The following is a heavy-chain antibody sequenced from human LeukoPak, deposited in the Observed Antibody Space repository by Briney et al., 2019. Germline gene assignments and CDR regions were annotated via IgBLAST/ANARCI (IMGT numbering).Heavy chain of an antibody. CDR3: ARRRATYYYDGSGYYGGAIDY. V-gene: IGHV4-39*01. CDR2: INYSWIT. J-gene: IGHJ4*02. CDR1: GVSISSSSYY. D-gene: IGHD3-22*01. Sequence: SETLSLTCTVSGVSISSSSYYWGWHPQPPGKGLEWFRNINYSWITYYSPSIKSRLTIAVGTSKYQFSLKLSSVTASDTAVYYCARRRATYYYDGSGYYGGAIDYWGQGTLVTVSS.